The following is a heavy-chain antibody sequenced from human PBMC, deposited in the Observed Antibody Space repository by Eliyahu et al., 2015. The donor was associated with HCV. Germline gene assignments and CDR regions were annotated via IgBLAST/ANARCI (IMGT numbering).Heavy chain of an antibody. CDR3: VRDDSGSWWNGMDV. J-gene: IGHJ6*02. CDR2: IYSNSRGT. Sequence: EVQLVESGGGLVQPGGSLRLSCXASGXSFSSYAMQWVRQAPGKGLEYVSGIYSNSRGTFYGPSVKGRFTISRDNSKSTLYLQMGSLTVEDTAVYYCVRDDSGSWWNGMDVWGQGTTVIVSS. CDR1: GXSFSSYA. D-gene: IGHD1-26*01. V-gene: IGHV3-64*01.